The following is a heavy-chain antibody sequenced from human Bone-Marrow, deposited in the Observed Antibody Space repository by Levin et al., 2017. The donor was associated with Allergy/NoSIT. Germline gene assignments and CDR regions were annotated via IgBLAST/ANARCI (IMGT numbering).Heavy chain of an antibody. CDR3: ASGFLEWLLFDYYYYGMDV. V-gene: IGHV3-21*01. CDR1: GFTFRSYS. D-gene: IGHD3-3*01. Sequence: LSLTCAASGFTFRSYSMNWVRQAPGKGLEWVSSISSSSSYIYYADSVKGRFTISRDNAKNSLYLQMNSLRAEDTAVYYCASGFLEWLLFDYYYYGMDVWGQGTTVTVSS. CDR2: ISSSSSYI. J-gene: IGHJ6*02.